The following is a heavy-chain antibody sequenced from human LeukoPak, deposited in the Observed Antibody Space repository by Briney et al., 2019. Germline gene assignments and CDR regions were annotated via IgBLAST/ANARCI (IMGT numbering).Heavy chain of an antibody. D-gene: IGHD2-2*01. CDR1: GGSISSYY. V-gene: IGHV4-59*01. CDR3: ARELCSTTTCYFDY. J-gene: IGHJ4*02. CDR2: IYYTGST. Sequence: PSETLSLTCSVSGGSISSYYWRWLRQPPGKGLEWIGYIYYTGSTNYNPSLKSRVTISVDTSKNQFSLKLNSVTAADTAVYYCARELCSTTTCYFDYWGQGTLVTVSS.